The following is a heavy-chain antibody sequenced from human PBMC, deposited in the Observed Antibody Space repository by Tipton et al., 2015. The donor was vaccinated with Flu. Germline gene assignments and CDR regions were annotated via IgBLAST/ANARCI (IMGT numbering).Heavy chain of an antibody. CDR3: ATFPQVFTFDGSDYNPKFAYFEL. D-gene: IGHD3-22*01. CDR1: GGSIRSYY. J-gene: IGHJ2*01. V-gene: IGHV4-4*07. CDR2: IYTSGTT. Sequence: GLVKPSETLSLTCTVSGGSIRSYYWSWIRQPAGKALEWVGRIYTSGTTKYNPSLKSRVTMSIDTSKNQFSLKLTSVTAADTAVYYCATFPQVFTFDGSDYNPKFAYFELWGRGTLVTVSS.